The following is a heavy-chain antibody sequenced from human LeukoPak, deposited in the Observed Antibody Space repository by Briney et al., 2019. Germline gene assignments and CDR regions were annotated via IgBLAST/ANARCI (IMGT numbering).Heavy chain of an antibody. J-gene: IGHJ3*02. D-gene: IGHD3-22*01. CDR2: TRNKGRGYTT. CDR1: GVTLSDHH. V-gene: IGHV3-72*01. Sequence: GGSLRLSCAASGVTLSDHHVDWVRQAPGKGLEWVGRTRNKGRGYTTEYAAAVKGRFTISRDDSKTLVYLQMNSLKIEDTAVYFCARDGAEGDNSAFDIWGQGTVVTVSS. CDR3: ARDGAEGDNSAFDI.